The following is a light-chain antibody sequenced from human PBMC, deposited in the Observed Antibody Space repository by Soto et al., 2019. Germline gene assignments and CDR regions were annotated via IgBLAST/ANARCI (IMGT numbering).Light chain of an antibody. J-gene: IGKJ1*01. CDR1: QSVDSSY. V-gene: IGKV3-20*01. CDR3: QHLGSSRGT. CDR2: GAS. Sequence: EVVLTQPPATLSLSPGVRATLSCRASQSVDSSYLAWYHHRPGQAPRLLLYGASSRATGIPDRFSGSGSGTDFTLTISRLEPEDFAVDDGQHLGSSRGTFGQVTKGDIK.